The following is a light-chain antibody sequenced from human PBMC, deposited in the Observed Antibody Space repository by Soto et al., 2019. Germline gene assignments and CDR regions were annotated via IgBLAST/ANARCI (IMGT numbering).Light chain of an antibody. J-gene: IGKJ1*01. CDR3: QQYNNWPPWT. Sequence: EIVMKQSPATLSVSPGERATLSCRASPSVSSNLAWYQQKPGQAPRLLIYGASTRATGIPARFSGSGSGTEFPLTISSLQSEDFAVYYCQQYNNWPPWTFGQGTQVEIK. CDR1: PSVSSN. CDR2: GAS. V-gene: IGKV3-15*01.